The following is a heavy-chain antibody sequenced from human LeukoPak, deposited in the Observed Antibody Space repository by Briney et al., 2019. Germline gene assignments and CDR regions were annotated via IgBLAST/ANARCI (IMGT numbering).Heavy chain of an antibody. CDR2: IKQDGSEK. J-gene: IGHJ4*02. CDR1: GFTFGAYY. CDR3: ARMSGIAVAAIWISYFDY. Sequence: PGESLRLSCAASGFTFGAYYMTWVCQAPGKGLEWVANIKQDGSEKYYVDSVKGRFTISRDNANNSLYLQMNSLRAEDTAVYYCARMSGIAVAAIWISYFDYWGQGTLVTVSS. D-gene: IGHD6-19*01. V-gene: IGHV3-7*03.